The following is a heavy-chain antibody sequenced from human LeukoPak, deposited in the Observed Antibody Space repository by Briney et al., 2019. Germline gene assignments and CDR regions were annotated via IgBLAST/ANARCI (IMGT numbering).Heavy chain of an antibody. CDR2: ISSSGSTI. CDR1: GCNFSSYE. J-gene: IGHJ4*02. Sequence: GGSLRLSCEASGCNFSSYEMNWVRQAPGKGLEWVSYISSSGSTIYYADSAKGRFTISRDDAKNSLYLQMNSLRAEDTAVYYCAPKYGSGSYYNVLVDYWGQGTLVTVSS. V-gene: IGHV3-48*03. D-gene: IGHD3-10*01. CDR3: APKYGSGSYYNVLVDY.